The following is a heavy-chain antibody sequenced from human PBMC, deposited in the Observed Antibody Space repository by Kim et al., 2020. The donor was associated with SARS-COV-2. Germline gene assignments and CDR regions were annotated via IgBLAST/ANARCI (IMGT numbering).Heavy chain of an antibody. CDR2: INPNSGGT. V-gene: IGHV1-2*06. CDR1: GYTFTGYY. CDR3: ARDWAYDSSGYDY. J-gene: IGHJ4*02. D-gene: IGHD3-22*01. Sequence: SVKVSCKASGYTFTGYYMHWVRQAPGQGLEWMGRINPNSGGTNYAQKFQGRVTMTRDTSISTAYMELSRLRSDDTAVYYCARDWAYDSSGYDYWGQGTLVTVSS.